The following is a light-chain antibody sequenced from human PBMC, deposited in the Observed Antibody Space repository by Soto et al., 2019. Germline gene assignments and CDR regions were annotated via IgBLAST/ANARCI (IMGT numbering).Light chain of an antibody. V-gene: IGLV1-40*01. CDR1: SSNIGAGFD. CDR3: QSYDSSLSAVV. Sequence: VLTQPPSVSGAPGQRVTISCTGSSSNIGAGFDVYWYQHLPGTAPKLLIYDNTTRPSGVPDRFSGSKSGTSASLAITGLQAEDEADYYCQSYDSSLSAVVFGGVTKVTVL. J-gene: IGLJ2*01. CDR2: DNT.